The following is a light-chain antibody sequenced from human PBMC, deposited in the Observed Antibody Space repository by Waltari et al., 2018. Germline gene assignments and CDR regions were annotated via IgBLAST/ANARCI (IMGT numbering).Light chain of an antibody. V-gene: IGKV3-20*01. CDR1: QSVSSSY. Sequence: EIVLTQSPGTLSLSPGERATLSCRASQSVSSSYLAWYQQKPGQAPRLLIYGASSRATGIPDRFSGSGSGTDFTLTISRLEPEDFAVYYYQQYGSSGGFTFGPGTKVDIK. J-gene: IGKJ3*01. CDR2: GAS. CDR3: QQYGSSGGFT.